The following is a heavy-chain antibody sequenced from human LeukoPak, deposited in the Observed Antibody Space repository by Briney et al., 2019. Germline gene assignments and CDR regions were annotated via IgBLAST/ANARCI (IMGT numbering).Heavy chain of an antibody. CDR3: ARDDCSSISCYHNWFDP. J-gene: IGHJ5*02. CDR1: GFTFSIYW. D-gene: IGHD2-2*01. CDR2: IKQDGSEK. V-gene: IGHV3-7*01. Sequence: GGSLRLSCAASGFTFSIYWMSWVRQAPGKGLERVANIKQDGSEKYYVDSVKGRFTISRDNAKNSLYLQMNSLRAEDTAVYYCARDDCSSISCYHNWFDPWGQGTLVTVSS.